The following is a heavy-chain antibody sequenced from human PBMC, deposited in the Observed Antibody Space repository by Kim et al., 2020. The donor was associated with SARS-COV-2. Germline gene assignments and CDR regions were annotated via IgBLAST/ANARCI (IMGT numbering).Heavy chain of an antibody. CDR3: ARVLPDHDY. V-gene: IGHV4-39*01. CDR2: IYYSGST. CDR1: GGSISSSSYY. Sequence: SETLSLTCTVSGGSISSSSYYWGWIRQPPGKGLEWIGSIYYSGSTYYNPSLKSRVTISVDTSKNQFSLKLSSVTAADTAVYYCARVLPDHDYWGQGTLVTVSS. J-gene: IGHJ4*02.